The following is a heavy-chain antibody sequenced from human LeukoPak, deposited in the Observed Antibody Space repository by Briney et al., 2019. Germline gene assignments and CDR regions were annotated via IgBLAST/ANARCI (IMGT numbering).Heavy chain of an antibody. J-gene: IGHJ4*02. CDR2: ISYDGSNK. Sequence: PGGSLRLSCAASGFTFSSYAMHWVRQAPGKGLEWVAVISYDGSNKYYADSVKGRFTISRDNSKNTLYLQMNSLKAEDTAVYYCARSGSPDYWGQGTLVTVSS. CDR1: GFTFSSYA. D-gene: IGHD5-12*01. V-gene: IGHV3-30-3*01. CDR3: ARSGSPDY.